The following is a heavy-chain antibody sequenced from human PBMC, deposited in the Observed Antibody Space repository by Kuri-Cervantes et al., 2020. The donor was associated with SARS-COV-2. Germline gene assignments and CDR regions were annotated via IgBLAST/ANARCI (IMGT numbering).Heavy chain of an antibody. V-gene: IGHV3-21*01. Sequence: GGLLIPCAASGFTFSSYSMNWFLQAPGKGLKWVSSIISSSSYIYYAASVKGRFTISRDNAKNMLFLQMNSLRADDTAVYYCVRDGDHWNFDYWGQGTLVTVSS. CDR1: GFTFSSYS. CDR3: VRDGDHWNFDY. D-gene: IGHD1-1*01. J-gene: IGHJ4*02. CDR2: IISSSSYI.